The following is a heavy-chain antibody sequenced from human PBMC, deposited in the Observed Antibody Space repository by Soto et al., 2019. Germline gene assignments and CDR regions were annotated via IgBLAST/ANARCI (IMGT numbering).Heavy chain of an antibody. CDR3: ARHPPVTRFDY. V-gene: IGHV4-39*01. D-gene: IGHD4-17*01. CDR2: IYYSGST. Sequence: SETLSLTCTVSGCSISSSSYYWGWIRQPPGKGLEWIGSIYYSGSTYYNPSLKSRVTISVDTSKNQFSLKLSSVTAADTAVYYCARHPPVTRFDYWGQGTLVTVSS. CDR1: GCSISSSSYY. J-gene: IGHJ4*02.